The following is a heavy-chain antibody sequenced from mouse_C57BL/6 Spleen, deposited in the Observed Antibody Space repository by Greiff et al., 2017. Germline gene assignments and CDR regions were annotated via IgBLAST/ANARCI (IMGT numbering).Heavy chain of an antibody. V-gene: IGHV1-55*01. CDR2: IYPGSGSS. Sequence: QVQLQQPGAELVKPGASVKMSCKASGYTFTSYWITWVKQRPGQGLEWIGDIYPGSGSSNYNEKFKSKATLTVDTSSSTAYMQLSSLTSEDSAVYYCARYGGSSLPFAYWGQGTLVTVSA. J-gene: IGHJ3*01. CDR3: ARYGGSSLPFAY. D-gene: IGHD6-2*01. CDR1: GYTFTSYW.